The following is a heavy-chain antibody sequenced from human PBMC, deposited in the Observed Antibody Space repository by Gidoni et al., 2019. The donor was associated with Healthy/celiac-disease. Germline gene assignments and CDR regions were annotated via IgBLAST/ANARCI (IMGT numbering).Heavy chain of an antibody. V-gene: IGHV4-59*01. CDR3: ARSPHEAKRFLEWLLDYWYFDL. CDR2: IYYSGST. Sequence: QVQLQESGPGLVKPSETLSLTCTVSGGSISSYYWSWIRQPPGKGLEWIGYIYYSGSTNYNPSLKSRVTISVDTSKNQFSLKLSSVTAADTAVYYCARSPHEAKRFLEWLLDYWYFDLWGRGTLVTVSS. J-gene: IGHJ2*01. D-gene: IGHD3-3*01. CDR1: GGSISSYY.